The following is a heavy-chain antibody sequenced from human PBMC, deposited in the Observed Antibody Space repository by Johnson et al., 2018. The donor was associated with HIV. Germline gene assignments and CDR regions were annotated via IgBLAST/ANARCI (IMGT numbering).Heavy chain of an antibody. V-gene: IGHV3-7*04. J-gene: IGHJ3*02. CDR3: ARAVDILAGPDALDI. CDR2: IKQDGSEK. Sequence: VQLVESGGGLVQPGGSLRLSCAASGFIFSTYWMSWVRQAPGKGLEWVANIKQDGSEKYYVDSVKGRFTISRDNAKNSLYLQMNSLRAEDTAVYYCARAVDILAGPDALDIWGQGTLVTVSS. CDR1: GFIFSTYW. D-gene: IGHD3-9*01.